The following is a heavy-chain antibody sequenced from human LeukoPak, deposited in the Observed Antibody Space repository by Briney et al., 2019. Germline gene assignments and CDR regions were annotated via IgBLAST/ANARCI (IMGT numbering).Heavy chain of an antibody. Sequence: GGSLRLSCAASGFTFSSYAMSWVRQAPGKGLEWVSAISGSGGSTYYADSVKGRFTISRDNSKNTLHLQMNSLRAEDTAVYYCAKGTTIFGVVTYDYWGQGTLVTVSS. D-gene: IGHD3-3*01. J-gene: IGHJ4*02. V-gene: IGHV3-23*01. CDR2: ISGSGGST. CDR1: GFTFSSYA. CDR3: AKGTTIFGVVTYDY.